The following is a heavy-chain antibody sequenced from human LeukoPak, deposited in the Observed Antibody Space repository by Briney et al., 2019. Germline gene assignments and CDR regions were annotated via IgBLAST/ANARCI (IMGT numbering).Heavy chain of an antibody. Sequence: ASVKVSCKVSGYTLTELSMHWVRQAPGKGLEWMGGFDPEEGVTIYAQKFQGRVTMTEDISTDTAYMELSSLTSEDTAVYYCASGGEGIGVAATCAYWGQGTSVTVSS. CDR3: ASGGEGIGVAATCAY. V-gene: IGHV1-24*01. J-gene: IGHJ4*02. D-gene: IGHD6-19*01. CDR1: GYTLTELS. CDR2: FDPEEGVT.